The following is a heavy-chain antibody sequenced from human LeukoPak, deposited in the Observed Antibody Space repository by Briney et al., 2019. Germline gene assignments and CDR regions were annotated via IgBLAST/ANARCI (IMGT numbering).Heavy chain of an antibody. V-gene: IGHV3-23*01. CDR1: GFTFSSCA. D-gene: IGHD1-26*01. J-gene: IGHJ6*01. CDR3: AESREGGDGGLEV. Sequence: PGGSLRLSCAASGFTFSSCAMTWVRQAPGKGLESVSAISKSGGSTYYADSLKGRFTISRDNSKNTLYLQMNSLRAEDTAVYYWAESREGGDGGLEVWGQGGAVSVSS. CDR2: ISKSGGST.